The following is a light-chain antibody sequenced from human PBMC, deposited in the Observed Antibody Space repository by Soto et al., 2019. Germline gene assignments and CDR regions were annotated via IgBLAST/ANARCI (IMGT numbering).Light chain of an antibody. CDR2: WAS. V-gene: IGKV4-1*01. CDR1: QSVLYSSNNKNY. CDR3: QQYYSTPHT. Sequence: DIVMTQSPDSLSVSLGERATINCKSSQSVLYSSNNKNYLAWYQQKPGQPPKLLIYWASTRESGVPDRFSGSGCGSDFTLTISSLQAEDVAVYYCQQYYSTPHTSGHGTKLEIK. J-gene: IGKJ2*01.